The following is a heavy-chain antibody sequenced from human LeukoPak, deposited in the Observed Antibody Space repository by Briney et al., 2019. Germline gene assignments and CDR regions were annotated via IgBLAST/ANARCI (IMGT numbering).Heavy chain of an antibody. CDR2: ITGSGGSI. D-gene: IGHD1-26*01. CDR1: GFTFSSNV. V-gene: IGHV3-23*01. J-gene: IGHJ4*02. CDR3: AKRGAEVGQTVAPGDY. Sequence: GGSLRLSCAASGFTFSSNVMSWVRRAPGKGLEWVSSITGSGGSIYYADSVKGRFTSSRDNSKNTLYLQMSSLRAEDTAVYYCAKRGAEVGQTVAPGDYWGQGTLVTVSS.